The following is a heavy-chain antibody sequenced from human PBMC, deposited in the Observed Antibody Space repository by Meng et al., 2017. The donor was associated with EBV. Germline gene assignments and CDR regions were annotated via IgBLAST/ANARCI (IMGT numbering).Heavy chain of an antibody. D-gene: IGHD6-13*01. CDR1: GGTFSSYA. V-gene: IGHV1-69*06. CDR3: ARAEIAAAGKLDY. CDR2: IIPIFGTA. J-gene: IGHJ4*02. Sequence: VQLVQSWADVKKPGSSVRVSLKASGGTFSSYAISWVRQAPGQGLEWMGGIIPIFGTANYAQKFQGRVTITADKSTSTAYMELSSLRSEDTAVYYCARAEIAAAGKLDYWGQGTLVTVSS.